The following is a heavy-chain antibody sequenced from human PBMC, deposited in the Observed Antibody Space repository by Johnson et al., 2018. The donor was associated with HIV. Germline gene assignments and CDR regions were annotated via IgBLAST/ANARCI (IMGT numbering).Heavy chain of an antibody. D-gene: IGHD4-23*01. J-gene: IGHJ3*02. V-gene: IGHV3-7*01. Sequence: VQLVESGGGLVQPGGSLRLSCAASGFTFSSYWMSWVRQAPGKGLEWVANIKQDGSEKYYVDSVKGRFTISRDNAKNTLYLQMNSLRAEDSAVYYCARGGRAHYGGNFVAFDIWGQWTMVTVSS. CDR2: IKQDGSEK. CDR3: ARGGRAHYGGNFVAFDI. CDR1: GFTFSSYW.